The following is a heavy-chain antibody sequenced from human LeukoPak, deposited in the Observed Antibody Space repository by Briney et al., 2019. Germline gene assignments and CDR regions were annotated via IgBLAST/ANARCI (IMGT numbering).Heavy chain of an antibody. CDR1: GGTFSSYA. J-gene: IGHJ6*03. D-gene: IGHD3-22*01. V-gene: IGHV1-69*13. Sequence: GASVKVSCKPSGGTFSSYAISWVRQAPGQGLEWMGGIIPIFGTANYAQKFQGRVTITADESTSTAYMELSSLRSEDTAVYYCASVKYYYDSSGYYYGSMDVWGKGTTVTIFS. CDR2: IIPIFGTA. CDR3: ASVKYYYDSSGYYYGSMDV.